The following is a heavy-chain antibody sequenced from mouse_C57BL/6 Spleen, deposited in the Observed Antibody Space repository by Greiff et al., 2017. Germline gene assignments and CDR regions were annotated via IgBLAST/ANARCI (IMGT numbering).Heavy chain of an antibody. J-gene: IGHJ2*01. Sequence: QVQLQQPGAELVKPGASVKMSCKASGYTFTSYWITWVKQRPGQGLEWIGDIYPGSGSTNYNEKFKSKATLTVDTSSSTAYMQLSSLTSEDSAVYYCARTRLGDWLFDDWGQGPTLTAAS. CDR1: GYTFTSYW. CDR2: IYPGSGST. CDR3: ARTRLGDWLFDD. V-gene: IGHV1-55*01. D-gene: IGHD2-4*01.